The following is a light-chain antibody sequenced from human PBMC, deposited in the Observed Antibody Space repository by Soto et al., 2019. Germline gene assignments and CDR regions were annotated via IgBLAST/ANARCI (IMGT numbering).Light chain of an antibody. J-gene: IGKJ5*01. CDR2: DAT. Sequence: EIVLTQSPGTPSLSPGARATLSCRASQSVSRHLASYQQKPCQAPRLLIYDATYRATGIPARFSGSGSGTDFVLTTSSLVPEDFAMYYGQQRSDWITFGQGTRLYI. V-gene: IGKV3-11*01. CDR3: QQRSDWIT. CDR1: QSVSRH.